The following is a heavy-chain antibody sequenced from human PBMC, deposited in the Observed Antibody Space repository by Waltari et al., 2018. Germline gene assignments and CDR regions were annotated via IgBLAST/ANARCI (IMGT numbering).Heavy chain of an antibody. Sequence: QLQLQESGPGLVKPSETLSLTCTVSGGSISSSSYYWGWIRQPPGKGLEWIGSIYYSGRTYYNPSLKSRVTISVDTSKNQFSLKLSSVTAADTAVYYCARDPSTVTTGPDYWGQGTLVTVSS. CDR2: IYYSGRT. D-gene: IGHD4-17*01. J-gene: IGHJ4*02. CDR3: ARDPSTVTTGPDY. V-gene: IGHV4-39*07. CDR1: GGSISSSSYY.